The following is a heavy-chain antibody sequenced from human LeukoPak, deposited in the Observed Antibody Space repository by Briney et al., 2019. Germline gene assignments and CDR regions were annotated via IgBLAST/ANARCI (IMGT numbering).Heavy chain of an antibody. D-gene: IGHD5-12*01. CDR2: IIPIFGTA. CDR1: GGTFSSYA. V-gene: IGHV1-69*05. J-gene: IGHJ4*02. CDR3: ARDGSGYDMYYFDY. Sequence: ASVKVSCKASGGTFSSYAISWVRQAPGQGLEWMGGIIPIFGTANYAQKFQGRVTITTDESTSTAYKELSSLRSEDTAVYYCARDGSGYDMYYFDYWGQGTLVTVSS.